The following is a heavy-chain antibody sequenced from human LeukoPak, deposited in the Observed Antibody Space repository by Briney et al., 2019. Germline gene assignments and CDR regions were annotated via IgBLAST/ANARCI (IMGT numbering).Heavy chain of an antibody. D-gene: IGHD5-18*01. CDR2: ISYDGSNK. V-gene: IGHV3-30*18. CDR1: GFTFSSYG. J-gene: IGHJ4*02. CDR3: AKTAGQLWSGFDY. Sequence: GRSLRLSCAASGFTFSSYGMHWVRQAPGKGLEWVAVISYDGSNKYYADSVKGRFAISRDNSKNTLYLQMNSLRAEDTAVYYCAKTAGQLWSGFDYWGQGTLVTVSS.